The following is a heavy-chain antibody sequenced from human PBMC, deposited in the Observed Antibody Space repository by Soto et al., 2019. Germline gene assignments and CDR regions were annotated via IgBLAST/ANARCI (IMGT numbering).Heavy chain of an antibody. J-gene: IGHJ4*02. Sequence: GGSLRLSCAASGFTVSSNFMNWVRQAPGKGLEWVSVIYSGGSTYYADSVKGRFTISRDNSKNTLYLQMNSLRAEDTAVYYCAKGSYYYDSSGHFDYWGQGTLVTVSS. CDR1: GFTVSSNF. CDR3: AKGSYYYDSSGHFDY. CDR2: IYSGGST. D-gene: IGHD3-22*01. V-gene: IGHV3-53*05.